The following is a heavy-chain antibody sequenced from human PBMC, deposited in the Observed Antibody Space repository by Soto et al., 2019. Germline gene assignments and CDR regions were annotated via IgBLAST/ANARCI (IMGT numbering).Heavy chain of an antibody. CDR1: GDSISTYY. D-gene: IGHD3-10*01. CDR3: ARPQYGSARGAACDI. Sequence: PSETLSLTCDVSGDSISTYYWSWVRQPPGQGLEWIGYIHYSGTTNYNPSLKSRVTMSVDTPKNQFSLRLTSVTAADTAVYYCARPQYGSARGAACDIWGQGTMVTVSS. CDR2: IHYSGTT. J-gene: IGHJ3*02. V-gene: IGHV4-59*01.